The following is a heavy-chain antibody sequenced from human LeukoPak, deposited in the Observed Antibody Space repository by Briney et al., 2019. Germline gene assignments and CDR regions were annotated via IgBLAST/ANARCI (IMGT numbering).Heavy chain of an antibody. CDR1: GGSISNSSYQ. J-gene: IGHJ4*02. CDR3: ARGTGGYYANFDY. D-gene: IGHD3-10*01. CDR2: IYYTGST. Sequence: PSETLSLTCTVSGGSISNSSYQWSWIRQPPGKGLEWIGSIYYTGSTYYNPSLKSRVTTSLDTSKNQFSLRLSSVTAADTAVYHCARGTGGYYANFDYWGQGTLVTVSS. V-gene: IGHV4-39*01.